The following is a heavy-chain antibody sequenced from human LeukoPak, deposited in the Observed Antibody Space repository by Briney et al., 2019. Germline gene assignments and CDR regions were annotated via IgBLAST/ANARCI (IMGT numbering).Heavy chain of an antibody. D-gene: IGHD2-15*01. CDR1: GGTFSSYA. V-gene: IGHV1-69*01. J-gene: IGHJ5*02. CDR2: IIPIFGTA. Sequence: GASVKVSCSASGGTFSSYAISWVRQAPGQGLEWMGGIIPIFGTANYAQKFQGRVTITADESTSTAYMELSSLRSEDTAVYYCARGGLYCSGGSCLRFDPWGQGTLVTVSS. CDR3: ARGGLYCSGGSCLRFDP.